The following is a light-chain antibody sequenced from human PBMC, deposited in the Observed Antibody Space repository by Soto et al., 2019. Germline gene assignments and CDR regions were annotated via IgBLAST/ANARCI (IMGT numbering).Light chain of an antibody. V-gene: IGLV6-57*04. Sequence: NFMLTQPHPVSESPGKTVTISCTRTSGSIASNYVQWYQQRPGSAPTTVIYEDNERRSGVPDWFSSSIDRSSKSASLTISGRKTDYAADYYCQSYDSSSYVFGSGTKLTVL. CDR1: SGSIASNY. CDR3: QSYDSSSYV. CDR2: EDN. J-gene: IGLJ1*01.